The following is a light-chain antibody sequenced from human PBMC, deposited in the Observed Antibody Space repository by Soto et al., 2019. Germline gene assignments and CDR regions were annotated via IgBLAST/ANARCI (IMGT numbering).Light chain of an antibody. CDR2: GAS. Sequence: IVLKPSPATLSFSPPSRSTHCFRASQSVTSDYLAWYQQKPGQAPRRLIYGASRRATGIPDRFSGSGSGTEFSLPISRLEPEDFAVYYCHQYGISPFGGGTKVDIK. V-gene: IGKV3-20*01. CDR3: HQYGISP. CDR1: QSVTSDY. J-gene: IGKJ4*01.